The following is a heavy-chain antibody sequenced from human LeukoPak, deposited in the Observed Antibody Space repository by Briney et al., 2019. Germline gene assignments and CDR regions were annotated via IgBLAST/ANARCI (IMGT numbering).Heavy chain of an antibody. Sequence: ASVKVSCKASGYTFTSYGISWVRQAPGQGLEWMGWISAYNGNTNYAQKLQGRVTMTTDTSTSTAYMELRSLRSDDTAVYYCVRFLSSEYYYYGMDVWGQGTTVTVSS. V-gene: IGHV1-18*01. D-gene: IGHD3-3*01. J-gene: IGHJ6*02. CDR2: ISAYNGNT. CDR3: VRFLSSEYYYYGMDV. CDR1: GYTFTSYG.